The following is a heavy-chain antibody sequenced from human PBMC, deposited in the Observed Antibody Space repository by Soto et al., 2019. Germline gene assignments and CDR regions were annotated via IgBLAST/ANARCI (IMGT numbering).Heavy chain of an antibody. Sequence: PSETLSLTCAVYGGSFSGYYWSWIRQPPGKGLEWIGEINHSGSTNYNPSLKSRVTISVDTSKNQFSLKPSSVTAADTAVYYCARESVDIVATFFDYWGQGTLVTVSS. CDR2: INHSGST. CDR3: ARESVDIVATFFDY. CDR1: GGSFSGYY. J-gene: IGHJ4*02. V-gene: IGHV4-34*01. D-gene: IGHD5-12*01.